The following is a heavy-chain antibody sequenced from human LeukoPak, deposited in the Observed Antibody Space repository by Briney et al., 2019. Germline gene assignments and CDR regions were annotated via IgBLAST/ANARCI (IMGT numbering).Heavy chain of an antibody. CDR1: GGTFSSYA. Sequence: ASVKVSCKASGGTFSSYAISWVRQAPGQGLEWMGKIIPILGIANYAQKFQGRVTITADKSTSTAYMELSSLRSEDTAVYYCARIPPAAYCSSTSCPFDYWGQGTLVTVSS. D-gene: IGHD2-2*01. J-gene: IGHJ4*02. CDR3: ARIPPAAYCSSTSCPFDY. CDR2: IIPILGIA. V-gene: IGHV1-69*04.